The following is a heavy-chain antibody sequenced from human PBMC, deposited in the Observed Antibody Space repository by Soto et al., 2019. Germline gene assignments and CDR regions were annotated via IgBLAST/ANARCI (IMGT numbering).Heavy chain of an antibody. CDR1: GGSISNSNYY. V-gene: IGHV4-39*07. CDR3: AREDDGGDRDYYGLDV. D-gene: IGHD2-21*02. Sequence: PSETLSLTCTVSGGSISNSNYYWGWIRQPPGKGLEWIGNIHYSGSTMYNPSLKSRLTMAVDTTKNQFSLQLTSVTAADTAVYFCAREDDGGDRDYYGLDVWGQGTTVTVSS. J-gene: IGHJ6*02. CDR2: IHYSGST.